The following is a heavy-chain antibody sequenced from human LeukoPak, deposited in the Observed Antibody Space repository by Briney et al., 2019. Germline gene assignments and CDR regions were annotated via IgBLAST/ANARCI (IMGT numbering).Heavy chain of an antibody. D-gene: IGHD6-13*01. Sequence: ASVKVSCKASGGTFSSYAISWVRQAPGQGLEWMGRIIPILGIANYAQKFQGRVTITADKSTSTAYMELSSLRSDDTAVYYCARVSRSSWYPSGWFDPWGQGTLVTVSS. CDR2: IIPILGIA. CDR3: ARVSRSSWYPSGWFDP. CDR1: GGTFSSYA. J-gene: IGHJ5*02. V-gene: IGHV1-69*04.